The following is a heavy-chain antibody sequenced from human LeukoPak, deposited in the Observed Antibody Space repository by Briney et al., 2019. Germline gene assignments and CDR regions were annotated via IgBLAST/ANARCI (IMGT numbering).Heavy chain of an antibody. V-gene: IGHV4-59*01. Sequence: SETLSLTCTVSGGSISSYYWSWIRQPPGKVLEWIGYIYYSGSTNYNPSLKSRVTISVDTSKNQFSLKLSSVTAADTAVYYCARGVYDSSGYYSLSYWGQGTLVTVSS. CDR3: ARGVYDSSGYYSLSY. J-gene: IGHJ4*02. CDR1: GGSISSYY. D-gene: IGHD3-22*01. CDR2: IYYSGST.